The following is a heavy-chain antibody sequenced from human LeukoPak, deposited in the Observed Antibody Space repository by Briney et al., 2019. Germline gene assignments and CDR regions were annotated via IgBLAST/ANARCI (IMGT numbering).Heavy chain of an antibody. Sequence: ASVKVSCKASGYTFTSYYMHWVRQAPGLGLEWMGMINTSGGSTNYAQKLQGRVTMTTDTSTSTAYMELRSLRSDDTAVYYCARDLYSGYDYVGDFDYWGQGTLVTVSS. J-gene: IGHJ4*02. D-gene: IGHD5-12*01. V-gene: IGHV1-46*01. CDR1: GYTFTSYY. CDR3: ARDLYSGYDYVGDFDY. CDR2: INTSGGST.